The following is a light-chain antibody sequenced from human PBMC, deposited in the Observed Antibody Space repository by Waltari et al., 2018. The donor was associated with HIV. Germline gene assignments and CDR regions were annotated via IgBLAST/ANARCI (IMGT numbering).Light chain of an antibody. CDR2: GAL. J-gene: IGKJ5*01. Sequence: EIGLTQSPGTLPLSPGERATLSCRASPSVSRRYLAWYQQKPGQAPRLLIYGALSRATGIPDRFSGSGSGTDVTLTISRLEPEDFAVYYCQQYGSSPPITFGQGTRLEIK. CDR3: QQYGSSPPIT. CDR1: PSVSRRY. V-gene: IGKV3-20*01.